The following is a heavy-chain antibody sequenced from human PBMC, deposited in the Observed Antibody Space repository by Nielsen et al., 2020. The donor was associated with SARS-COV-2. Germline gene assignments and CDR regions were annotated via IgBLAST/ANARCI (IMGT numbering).Heavy chain of an antibody. CDR3: ARVFGYYYHYLDV. J-gene: IGHJ6*03. V-gene: IGHV1-69*04. CDR1: GGTFSSYA. Sequence: SVKVSCKASGGTFSSYAISWVRQAPGQGLEWMGRIIPILGIANYAQKFQGRVTITADKSTSTAYMELSSLRSEDTAVYYCARVFGYYYHYLDVWGKGTTVTVSS. CDR2: IIPILGIA. D-gene: IGHD3-10*02.